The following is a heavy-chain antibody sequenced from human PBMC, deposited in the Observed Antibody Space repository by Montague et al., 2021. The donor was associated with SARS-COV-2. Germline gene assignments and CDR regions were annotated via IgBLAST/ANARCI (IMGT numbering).Heavy chain of an antibody. V-gene: IGHV4-34*01. Sequence: SETLSLTCAVYGGSFSGYSWNWIRQPPGKGLEWIGEINHSGSTNYNPSLKSRVTMSVDTSKNQFSLKLSSVTAADTAVYYCAGGARQGYGFRLGSFDSWGQGTLVTVSS. D-gene: IGHD3-10*01. CDR1: GGSFSGYS. CDR3: AGGARQGYGFRLGSFDS. J-gene: IGHJ4*02. CDR2: INHSGST.